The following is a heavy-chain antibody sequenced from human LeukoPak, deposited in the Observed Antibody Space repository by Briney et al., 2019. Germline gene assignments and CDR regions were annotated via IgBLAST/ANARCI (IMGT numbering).Heavy chain of an antibody. D-gene: IGHD6-13*01. CDR1: GGSFSGYY. Sequence: PSETLSLTCAVYGGSFSGYYWSWIRQPPGKGLEGIGEINHSGSTNYNPSLKSRVTISVDTSKNQFSLTLSSVTAADTAVYYCARGYGPIAAAGTSLGYWGQGTLVTVSS. V-gene: IGHV4-34*01. CDR2: INHSGST. J-gene: IGHJ4*02. CDR3: ARGYGPIAAAGTSLGY.